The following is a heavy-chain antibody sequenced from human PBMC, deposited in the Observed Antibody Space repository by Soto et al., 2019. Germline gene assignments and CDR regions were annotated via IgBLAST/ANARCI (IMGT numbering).Heavy chain of an antibody. V-gene: IGHV1-18*01. CDR2: ISAYNGNT. J-gene: IGHJ5*02. CDR3: ALNIMITFGGVIVRSFDP. CDR1: GYTFTSYG. D-gene: IGHD3-16*02. Sequence: ASVKVSCKASGYTFTSYGISWVRQAPGQGLEWMGWISAYNGNTNYAQKLQGRGTMTTDTSTSTAYMELRSLRSDDTAVYYCALNIMITFGGVIVRSFDPWGQGTLVTVSS.